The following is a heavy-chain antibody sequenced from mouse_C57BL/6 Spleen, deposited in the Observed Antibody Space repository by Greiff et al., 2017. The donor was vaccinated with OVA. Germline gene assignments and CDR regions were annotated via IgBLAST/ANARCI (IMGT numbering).Heavy chain of an antibody. Sequence: EVMLVESGAELVKPGASVKLSCTASGFNIKDYYMHWVKQRTEQGLEWIGRIDPEDGETTYAPKFQGKATITADTSSNTAYLQHSSLTTEDTAVYYCAPSGTRDFDYWGQGTTLTVSS. J-gene: IGHJ2*01. CDR1: GFNIKDYY. CDR3: APSGTRDFDY. V-gene: IGHV14-2*01. D-gene: IGHD2-10*02. CDR2: IDPEDGET.